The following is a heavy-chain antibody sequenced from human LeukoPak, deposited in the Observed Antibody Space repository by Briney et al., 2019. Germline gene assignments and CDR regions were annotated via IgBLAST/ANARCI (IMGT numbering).Heavy chain of an antibody. CDR2: ISWDGGIT. CDR1: GFNFNSYA. D-gene: IGHD6-13*01. V-gene: IGHV3-43*02. CDR3: AKGEDTFSWFDAFDI. Sequence: PGGSLRLSCAASGFNFNSYAMAWVRQAPGKGLEWVSLISWDGGITHYVDSVKGRFTISRDNSKNALYLQMNSLRTEDTALYYCAKGEDTFSWFDAFDIWGQGTLVTVS. J-gene: IGHJ3*02.